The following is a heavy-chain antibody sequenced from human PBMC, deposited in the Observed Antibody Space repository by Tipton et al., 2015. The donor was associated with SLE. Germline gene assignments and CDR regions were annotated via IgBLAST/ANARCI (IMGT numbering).Heavy chain of an antibody. CDR1: GGPISSPVYY. CDR2: VDYSGST. V-gene: IGHV4-39*07. Sequence: TLSLTCTVSGGPISSPVYYWGWIRQSPGKRLEWIGSVDYSGSTYFNPSLKSRVTISVDTSKNQLSLTLKFVTAADTAVYYCVRSYQGMDWGQGTLVTVSS. J-gene: IGHJ4*02. D-gene: IGHD3-16*01. CDR3: VRSYQGMD.